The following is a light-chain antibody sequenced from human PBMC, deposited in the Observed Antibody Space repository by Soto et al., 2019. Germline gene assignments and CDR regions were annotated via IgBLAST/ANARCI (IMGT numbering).Light chain of an antibody. CDR3: QSSDTANWV. J-gene: IGLJ3*02. CDR2: EDD. CDR1: SGSIATNY. V-gene: IGLV6-57*04. Sequence: NFMLTQPHSVSESPGKTVTISCTRTSGSIATNYVQWYRQRPGSAPTTVIYEDDQRPSGVPDRFSGSIDSSSNSASLTISGLRTEDEADYYCQSSDTANWVFGGGTQLTVL.